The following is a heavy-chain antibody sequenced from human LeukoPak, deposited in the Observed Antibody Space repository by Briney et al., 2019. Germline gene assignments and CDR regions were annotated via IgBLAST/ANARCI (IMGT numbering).Heavy chain of an antibody. V-gene: IGHV4-61*02. CDR3: ARVPSGCTNGVGPLTGAAFDI. CDR2: IYTSGST. D-gene: IGHD2-8*01. CDR1: GGSISSGSYY. Sequence: PSETLSLTCTASGGSISSGSYYWSWIRQPAGKGLEWIGRIYTSGSTNYNPSLKSRVTISVDTSKNQFSLKLSSVTAADTAVYYCARVPSGCTNGVGPLTGAAFDIWGQGTMVTVSS. J-gene: IGHJ3*02.